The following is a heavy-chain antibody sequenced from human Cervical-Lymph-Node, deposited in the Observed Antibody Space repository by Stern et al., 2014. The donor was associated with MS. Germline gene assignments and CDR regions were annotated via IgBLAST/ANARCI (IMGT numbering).Heavy chain of an antibody. CDR1: GYAFTGYY. J-gene: IGHJ4*02. D-gene: IGHD1-26*01. V-gene: IGHV1-2*02. CDR2: SNPHTGET. CDR3: ASGAQLGATDFDY. Sequence: LLQSGTEFKKPAASAKVSCKASGYAFTGYYKHWLRQAPGQELVWLGYSNPHTGETKYAQKFQGRLTVTRDTSSSTAYMDLRRLRVDDTAVYFCASGAQLGATDFDYWGQGTLVTVSS.